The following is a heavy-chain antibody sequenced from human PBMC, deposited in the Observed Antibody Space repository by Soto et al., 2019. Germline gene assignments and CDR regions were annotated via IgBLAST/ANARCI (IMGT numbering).Heavy chain of an antibody. D-gene: IGHD3-10*01. V-gene: IGHV3-23*01. J-gene: IGHJ4*02. CDR3: AKRDNYYGSPFDY. Sequence: GGSLRLSCAASGFSFSSYAMNWVRQPPGRGLEWVSEISGSGGSTYYADSVKGRFTISRDNSKNTLYLQMNSLRVEDTALYYCAKRDNYYGSPFDYWGQGTLVTVSS. CDR1: GFSFSSYA. CDR2: ISGSGGST.